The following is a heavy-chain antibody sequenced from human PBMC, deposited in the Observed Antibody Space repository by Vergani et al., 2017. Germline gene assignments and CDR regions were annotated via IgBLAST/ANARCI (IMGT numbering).Heavy chain of an antibody. Sequence: QVQLVESGGGVVQPGRSLRLSCAASGFTFSSYAMHWVRQAPGKGLEWVAVISYYGSNKYYADSVKGRFTISRDNSKNTLYLQMNSLRAEDTAVYYCARVRAITIFGVVIRKRGIDYWGQGTLVTVSS. CDR3: ARVRAITIFGVVIRKRGIDY. D-gene: IGHD3-3*01. CDR1: GFTFSSYA. J-gene: IGHJ4*02. V-gene: IGHV3-30-3*01. CDR2: ISYYGSNK.